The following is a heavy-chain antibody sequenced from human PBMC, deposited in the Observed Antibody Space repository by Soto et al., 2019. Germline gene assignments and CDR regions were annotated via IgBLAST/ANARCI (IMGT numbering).Heavy chain of an antibody. CDR1: GYTFTSYG. CDR2: ISAYNGNT. J-gene: IGHJ4*02. V-gene: IGHV1-18*01. CDR3: ARVHRYSSGWYGVGY. D-gene: IGHD6-19*01. Sequence: VQLVQSGAEVKKHGASGKVSFKASGYTFTSYGISWVRQAPGQGLEWMGWISAYNGNTNYAQKLQGRVTMTTDTSTSTAYMELRSLRSDDTAVYYCARVHRYSSGWYGVGYCGQGTLVTVSS.